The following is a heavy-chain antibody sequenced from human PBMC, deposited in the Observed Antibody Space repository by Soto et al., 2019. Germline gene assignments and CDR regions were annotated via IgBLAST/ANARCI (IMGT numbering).Heavy chain of an antibody. CDR1: GFTFSSYW. V-gene: IGHV3-7*01. CDR3: ASLWFGEFLDS. CDR2: IKQDGSEK. D-gene: IGHD3-10*01. J-gene: IGHJ4*02. Sequence: EVQLVESGGGLVQPGGSLRLSCAASGFTFSSYWMSWVRQAPGKGLEWVANIKQDGSEKYYVDSVKGRFTISRDNAKNXXXXQMNSLRAEDTAVYYCASLWFGEFLDSWGQGTLVTVSS.